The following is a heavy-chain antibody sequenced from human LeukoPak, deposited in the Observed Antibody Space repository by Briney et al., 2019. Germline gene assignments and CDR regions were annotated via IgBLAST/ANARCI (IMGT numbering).Heavy chain of an antibody. CDR1: GYTFTSYA. J-gene: IGHJ6*02. D-gene: IGHD5-12*01. Sequence: GASVKVSCKASGYTFTSYAMNWVRQAPGRGLEWMGWINTNTGNPTYAQGFTGQFVFSLDTSVSTAYLQISSLKAEDTAVYYCARVPIVAMDYYYYYGMDVWGQGTTVTVSS. V-gene: IGHV7-4-1*02. CDR3: ARVPIVAMDYYYYYGMDV. CDR2: INTNTGNP.